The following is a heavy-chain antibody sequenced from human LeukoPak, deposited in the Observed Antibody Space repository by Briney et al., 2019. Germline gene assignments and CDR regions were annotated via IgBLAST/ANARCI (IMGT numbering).Heavy chain of an antibody. CDR1: GFTFSSYG. CDR3: AKEGCSSTSCYTDDY. CDR2: IRYDGSNK. D-gene: IGHD2-2*01. Sequence: GGSLRLSCAASGFTFSSYGMHWVRQAPGKGLEWAAFIRYDGSNKYYADSVKGRFTISRDNSKNTLYLQMNSLRAEDTAVYYCAKEGCSSTSCYTDDYWGQGTLVTVSS. V-gene: IGHV3-30*02. J-gene: IGHJ4*02.